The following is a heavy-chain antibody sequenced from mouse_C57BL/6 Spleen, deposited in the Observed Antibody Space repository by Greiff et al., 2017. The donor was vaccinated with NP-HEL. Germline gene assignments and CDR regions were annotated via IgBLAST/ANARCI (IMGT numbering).Heavy chain of an antibody. J-gene: IGHJ4*01. D-gene: IGHD2-3*01. V-gene: IGHV5-17*01. CDR1: GFTFSDYG. Sequence: EVKLVESGGGLVKPGGSLKLSCAASGFTFSDYGMHWVRQAPEKGLEWVAYISSGSSTIYYADTVKGRFTISRDNAKNTLFLQMTSLRSEDTAMYYCAFYDFYARDYWGQGTSVTVSS. CDR2: ISSGSSTI. CDR3: AFYDFYARDY.